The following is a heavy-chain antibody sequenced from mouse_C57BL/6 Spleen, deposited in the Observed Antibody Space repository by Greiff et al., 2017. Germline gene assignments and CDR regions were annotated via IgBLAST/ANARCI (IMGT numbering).Heavy chain of an antibody. Sequence: EVQRVESGPGLVKPSQSLSLTCSVTGYSITSGYYWNWIRQFPGNKLEWMGYISYDGSNNYNPSLKNRISITRDTSKNQFFLKLNSVTTEDTATYYCARRYGSSYWYFDVWGTGTTVTVSS. CDR3: ARRYGSSYWYFDV. V-gene: IGHV3-6*01. CDR2: ISYDGSN. J-gene: IGHJ1*03. CDR1: GYSITSGYY. D-gene: IGHD1-1*01.